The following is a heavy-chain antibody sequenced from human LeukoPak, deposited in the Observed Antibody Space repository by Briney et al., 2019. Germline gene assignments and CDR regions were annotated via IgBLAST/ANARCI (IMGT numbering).Heavy chain of an antibody. CDR2: IYYSGST. J-gene: IGHJ4*02. V-gene: IGHV4-31*03. CDR1: GGSISSGGYY. Sequence: SQTLSLTCTVSGGSISSGGYYWRWIRQHPGKGLEWIGYIYYSGSTYYNPSLKSRVTISVDTSKNQFSLKLSSVTAADTAVYYCARDMEPYSSSTDWGQGTLVTVSS. CDR3: ARDMEPYSSSTD. D-gene: IGHD6-13*01.